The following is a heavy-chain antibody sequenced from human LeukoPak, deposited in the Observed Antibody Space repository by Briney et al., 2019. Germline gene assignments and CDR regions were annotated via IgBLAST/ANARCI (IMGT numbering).Heavy chain of an antibody. D-gene: IGHD1-1*01. J-gene: IGHJ2*01. V-gene: IGHV3-23*01. CDR3: AKPRAMTTGVGRYFDL. CDR2: VTASGDST. Sequence: GGSLRLSCAASGFAFRIYAMSWVRQTPGKGLEWISAVTASGDSTYYGDSVKGRFTISRDNSKNTLYLRMNSLRAEDTATYYCAKPRAMTTGVGRYFDLWGRGTLVTVSS. CDR1: GFAFRIYA.